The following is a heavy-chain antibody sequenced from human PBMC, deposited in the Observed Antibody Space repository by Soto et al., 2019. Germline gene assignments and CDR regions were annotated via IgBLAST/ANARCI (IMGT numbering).Heavy chain of an antibody. CDR3: AKTFFSGSGSYRGWFDP. D-gene: IGHD3-10*01. CDR2: ISGSGDNT. V-gene: IGHV3-23*01. CDR1: GFMFSSYA. Sequence: GGSLRLSCAASGFMFSSYAMTWVRQAPGKGLEWVSVISGSGDNTYYADSVKGRFTISRDGSKDTLYLQMNSLRADGTAVYYRAKTFFSGSGSYRGWFDPWGQGTQVTVSS. J-gene: IGHJ5*02.